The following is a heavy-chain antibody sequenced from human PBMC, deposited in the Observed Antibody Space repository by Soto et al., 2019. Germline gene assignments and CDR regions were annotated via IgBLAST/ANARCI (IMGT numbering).Heavy chain of an antibody. CDR2: ISWDSGDI. J-gene: IGHJ4*02. CDR3: ARDNDLDRDGPFDY. V-gene: IGHV3-9*01. D-gene: IGHD2-2*03. CDR1: GFSFDDYG. Sequence: EVQLVESGGGSVQPGRSLRLSCEASGFSFDDYGMHWVRQGPGKGLEWVSGISWDSGDIYYVDSVKGRFTISRENAKKSLYLQMNSLRAEDTALYYCARDNDLDRDGPFDYWRQGILVTVSS.